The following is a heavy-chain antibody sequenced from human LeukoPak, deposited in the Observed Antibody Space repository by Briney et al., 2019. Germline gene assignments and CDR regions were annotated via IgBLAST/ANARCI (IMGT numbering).Heavy chain of an antibody. J-gene: IGHJ4*02. D-gene: IGHD2-2*01. Sequence: GGSLRLSCAASGFSLRSSWMHWVRQAPGQGLVWVSRINADGSTTNYADSVKGRFTISRDNAKNTLYLQMNSLRAEDTAVYYCLVTTAPRGGQGTLVTVSS. V-gene: IGHV3-74*01. CDR1: GFSLRSSW. CDR2: INADGSTT. CDR3: LVTTAPR.